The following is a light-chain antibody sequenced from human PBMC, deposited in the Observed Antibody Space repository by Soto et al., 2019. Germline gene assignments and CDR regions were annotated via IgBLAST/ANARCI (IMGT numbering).Light chain of an antibody. CDR2: LNSDGSH. J-gene: IGLJ3*02. Sequence: QLVLTQSPSASASLGASVKLTCTLSSGHSSYAIAWHQQQPEKGPRYLMKLNSDGSHTKGDGIPDRFSGSSSGAERYLTISRLQSEDEADYSCQTWGTGYWVFAGGTKLT. CDR3: QTWGTGYWV. CDR1: SGHSSYA. V-gene: IGLV4-69*01.